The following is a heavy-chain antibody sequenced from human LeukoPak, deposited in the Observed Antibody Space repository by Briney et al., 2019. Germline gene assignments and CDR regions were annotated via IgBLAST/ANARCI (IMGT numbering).Heavy chain of an antibody. Sequence: SETLSLTCTVSGGSISSGDYYWSWIRQPPGKGLEWIGYIYYSGSTNYNPSLKSRVTISVDTSKNQFSLKLSSVTAADTAVYYCSAAGTGGWFDPWGQGTLVTVSS. CDR3: SAAGTGGWFDP. CDR1: GGSISSGDYY. V-gene: IGHV4-30-4*01. CDR2: IYYSGST. J-gene: IGHJ5*02. D-gene: IGHD6-13*01.